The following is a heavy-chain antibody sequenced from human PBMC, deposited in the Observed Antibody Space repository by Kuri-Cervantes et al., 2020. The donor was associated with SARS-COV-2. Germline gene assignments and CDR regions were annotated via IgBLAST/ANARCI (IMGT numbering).Heavy chain of an antibody. V-gene: IGHV3-21*01. CDR3: ARNRGSGWPFFDY. Sequence: GESLKISCAASGFTSSSYSMNWVRQAPGKGLEWVSSISSSSSYKYYAEAVKGRFTISRDNAKNSLYLQMNSLRAEDTAVYYCARNRGSGWPFFDYWGQGTLVTVSS. CDR2: ISSSSSYK. D-gene: IGHD6-19*01. J-gene: IGHJ4*02. CDR1: GFTSSSYS.